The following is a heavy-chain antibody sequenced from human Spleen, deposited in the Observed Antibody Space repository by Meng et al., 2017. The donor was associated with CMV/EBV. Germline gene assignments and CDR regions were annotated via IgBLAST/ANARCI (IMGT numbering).Heavy chain of an antibody. CDR1: GDSASSNSAA. V-gene: IGHV6-1*01. D-gene: IGHD4/OR15-4a*01. CDR3: ARALGAGKGWFDP. J-gene: IGHJ5*02. CDR2: TYYRSKWYS. Sequence: GDSASSNSAAWNWIRQSPSRGLEWLGRTYYRSKWYSDYGVSVKSRITINSDTSKNQFSLHLNSVTPEDTAVYYCARALGAGKGWFDPWGQGTLVTVSS.